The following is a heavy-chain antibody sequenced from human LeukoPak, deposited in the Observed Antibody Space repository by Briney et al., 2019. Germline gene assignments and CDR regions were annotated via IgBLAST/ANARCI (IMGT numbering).Heavy chain of an antibody. CDR3: AKARTMIVVIGY. CDR2: ISYDGSNK. CDR1: GFTFSSYG. Sequence: GGSLRLSCAASGFTFSSYGMHWVRQAPGKGLEWVAVISYDGSNKYYADSVKGRFTISRDNSKNTLYLQMNSLRAEDTAVYYCAKARTMIVVIGYWGQGTLVTVSS. V-gene: IGHV3-30*18. J-gene: IGHJ4*02. D-gene: IGHD3-22*01.